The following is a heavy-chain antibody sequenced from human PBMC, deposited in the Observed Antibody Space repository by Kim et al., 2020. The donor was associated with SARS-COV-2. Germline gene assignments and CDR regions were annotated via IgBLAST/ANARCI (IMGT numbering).Heavy chain of an antibody. D-gene: IGHD3-22*01. V-gene: IGHV1-69*01. Sequence: YAQKFQGRVTITADESTSTAYMELSSLRSEDTAVYYCARESSSSGSLFDYWGQGTLVTVSS. CDR3: ARESSSSGSLFDY. J-gene: IGHJ4*02.